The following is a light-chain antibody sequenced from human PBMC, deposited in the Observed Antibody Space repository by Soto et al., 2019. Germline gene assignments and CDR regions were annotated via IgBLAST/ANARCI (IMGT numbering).Light chain of an antibody. V-gene: IGLV3-21*04. CDR1: NIGDKR. Sequence: SYELTQPPSVSVAPEKTTTVTCGGNNIGDKRVHWYRQRSGQAPVLLISYDSDRPSGIPERFSGSNSGNTATLTISSVEAGDEADYYCQVWDIMTDHPVFGGGTKLTVL. CDR3: QVWDIMTDHPV. J-gene: IGLJ1*01. CDR2: YDS.